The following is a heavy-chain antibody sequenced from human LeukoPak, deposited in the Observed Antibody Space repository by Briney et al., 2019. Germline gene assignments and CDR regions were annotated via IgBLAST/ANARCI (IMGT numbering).Heavy chain of an antibody. CDR3: ARDSTPEVPAAISGWFDP. Sequence: SVKVSCKASGGTFSSYAISWVRQAPGQGLEWMGGIIPIFGTANYAQKFQGRVTITADESTSTAYMELSSLRSEDTAVYYCARDSTPEVPAAISGWFDPWGQGTLVTVSS. D-gene: IGHD2-2*02. V-gene: IGHV1-69*13. J-gene: IGHJ5*02. CDR2: IIPIFGTA. CDR1: GGTFSSYA.